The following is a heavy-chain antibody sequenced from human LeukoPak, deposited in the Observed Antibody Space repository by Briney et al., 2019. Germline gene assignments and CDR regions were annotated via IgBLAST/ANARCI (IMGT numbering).Heavy chain of an antibody. D-gene: IGHD3-10*01. J-gene: IGHJ4*02. Sequence: AGGSLRLSCAASGFTFSSYGMHWVRQAPGKGLEWVAFIRYDGSNKYYADSVKGRFTNSRDNSKNTLYLQMNSLRAEDTAVYYCAKETEHSYYGPERPFYYFDYWGQGTLVTVSS. CDR2: IRYDGSNK. V-gene: IGHV3-30*02. CDR3: AKETEHSYYGPERPFYYFDY. CDR1: GFTFSSYG.